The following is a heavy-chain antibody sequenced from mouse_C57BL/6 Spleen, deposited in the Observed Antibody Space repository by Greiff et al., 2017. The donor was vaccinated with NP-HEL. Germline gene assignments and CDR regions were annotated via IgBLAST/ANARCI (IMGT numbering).Heavy chain of an antibody. D-gene: IGHD2-4*01. V-gene: IGHV1-69*01. Sequence: VQLQQPGAELVMPGASVKLSCKASGYTFTSYWMHWVKQRPGQGLEWIGEIDPSDSYTNYNQKFKGKSTLTVDKSSSTAYMQLSSLTSEDSAVYYCARGVYYDYDRDAMDYWGQGTSVTVSS. J-gene: IGHJ4*01. CDR2: IDPSDSYT. CDR3: ARGVYYDYDRDAMDY. CDR1: GYTFTSYW.